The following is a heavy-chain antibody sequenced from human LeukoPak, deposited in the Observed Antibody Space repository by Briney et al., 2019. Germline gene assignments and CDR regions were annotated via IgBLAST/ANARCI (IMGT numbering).Heavy chain of an antibody. CDR2: MYSGGTT. V-gene: IGHV3-53*01. CDR3: ARANYASTGPGALDI. CDR1: GFTVSNNY. J-gene: IGHJ3*02. Sequence: PGGSLRLSCAASGFTVSNNYMSWVRQAPGNGLEWVSVMYSGGTTNYADSVKGRFIISRADSKNIMDLQMNSLKAEDTAVYYCARANYASTGPGALDIWGQGAMVTVSS. D-gene: IGHD3-22*01.